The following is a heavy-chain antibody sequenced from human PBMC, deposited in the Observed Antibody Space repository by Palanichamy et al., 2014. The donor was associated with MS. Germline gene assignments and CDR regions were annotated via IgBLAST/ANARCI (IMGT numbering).Heavy chain of an antibody. Sequence: QVQLVQSGSEVKKPGSSVKVSCKASGGNFLKYAIGWVRRAPGQGLEWMGGIIPIFGTSNYAQEFQGRVTITTDKSTSTAYMELTSLRSEDTAVYYCARGSGLAAAEGSYYFYMDVWGNGTTVTVSS. V-gene: IGHV1-69*06. CDR2: IIPIFGTS. CDR1: GGNFLKYA. D-gene: IGHD6-13*01. J-gene: IGHJ6*03. CDR3: ARGSGLAAAEGSYYFYMDV.